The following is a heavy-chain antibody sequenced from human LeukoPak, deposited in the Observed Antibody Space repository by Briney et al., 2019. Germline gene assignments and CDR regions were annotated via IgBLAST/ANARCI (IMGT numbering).Heavy chain of an antibody. CDR2: ISYDGSNK. CDR3: AKDFNPYSSSWYFLDY. CDR1: GFTFSNYA. V-gene: IGHV3-30*04. J-gene: IGHJ4*02. Sequence: GGSLRLSCAASGFTFSNYAMHWVRQAPGKGLEWVAVISYDGSNKYYADSVKGRFTISRDNSKNTLYLQMNSLRAEDTAVYYCAKDFNPYSSSWYFLDYWGQGTLVTVSS. D-gene: IGHD6-13*01.